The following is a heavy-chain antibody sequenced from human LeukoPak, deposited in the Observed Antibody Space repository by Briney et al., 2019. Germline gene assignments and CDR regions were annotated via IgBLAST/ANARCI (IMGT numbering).Heavy chain of an antibody. CDR3: ARRQGGQNWYFDL. V-gene: IGHV5-51*01. D-gene: IGHD3-16*01. J-gene: IGHJ2*01. CDR1: GFRFDIYW. Sequence: GESLKISRQGSGFRFDIYWIGWVRQMPGKGLEWMGNIYPGDSDTRYSPSFQGQATMSADKSSGTAYLQWSSLKASDTAMYYCARRQGGQNWYFDLWGRGTMVTVSS. CDR2: IYPGDSDT.